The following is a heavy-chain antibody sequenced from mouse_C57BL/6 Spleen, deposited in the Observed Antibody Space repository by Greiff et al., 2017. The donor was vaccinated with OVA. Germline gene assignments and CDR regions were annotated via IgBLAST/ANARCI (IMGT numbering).Heavy chain of an antibody. CDR2: IDPENGDT. D-gene: IGHD1-1*01. Sequence: VQLQQSGAELVRPGASVKLSCTASGFNIKDDYMHWVKQRPEQGLEWIGWIDPENGDTEYASKFQGKATITADTSSNTAYLQLSSLTSEDTAVYYCTFYYGSSYYAMDYWGQGTSVTVSS. CDR1: GFNIKDDY. J-gene: IGHJ4*01. CDR3: TFYYGSSYYAMDY. V-gene: IGHV14-4*01.